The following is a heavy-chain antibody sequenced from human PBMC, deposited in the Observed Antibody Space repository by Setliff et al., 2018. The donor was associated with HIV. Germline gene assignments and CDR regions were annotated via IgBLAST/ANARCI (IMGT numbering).Heavy chain of an antibody. CDR3: AKSPNRYSPLDWFDP. CDR2: ISWNSGTI. Sequence: SLRLSCAASGFPFDQYAMHWVRQVPGKGLEWVSGISWNSGTIAYADSVKGRFTISRDNAKNSLYLQMTMLRSEDTALYYCAKSPNRYSPLDWFDPWGQGTLVTVSS. CDR1: GFPFDQYA. D-gene: IGHD5-18*01. V-gene: IGHV3-9*01. J-gene: IGHJ5*02.